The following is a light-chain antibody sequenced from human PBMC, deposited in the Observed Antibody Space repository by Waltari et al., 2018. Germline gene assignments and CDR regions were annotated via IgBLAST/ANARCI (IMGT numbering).Light chain of an antibody. CDR3: QQYFTTPPV. J-gene: IGKJ4*01. CDR2: WAS. Sequence: DIVMTQSPDSLAVSLGEMATIHCQPRQNILYNSNNKNYLAWYQQKPGQSPRVLINWASIRESGVPDRFSASGSGTEFTLTINNLEAEDVAVYYCQQYFTTPPVFGGGTRVEI. CDR1: QNILYNSNNKNY. V-gene: IGKV4-1*01.